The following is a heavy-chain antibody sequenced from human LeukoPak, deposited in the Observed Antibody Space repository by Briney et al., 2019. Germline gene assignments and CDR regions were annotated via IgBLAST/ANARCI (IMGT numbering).Heavy chain of an antibody. CDR1: GYTFTGYY. D-gene: IGHD3-22*01. CDR2: INPNSGGT. V-gene: IGHV1-2*02. Sequence: GASVKVSCKASGYTFTGYYMHWVRQAPGQGLEWMGWINPNSGGTNYAQKFQGRVTMTRDTSISTVYMELSSLRSEDTAVYYCARGNYDSSGYYHDYWGQGTLVTVSS. J-gene: IGHJ4*02. CDR3: ARGNYDSSGYYHDY.